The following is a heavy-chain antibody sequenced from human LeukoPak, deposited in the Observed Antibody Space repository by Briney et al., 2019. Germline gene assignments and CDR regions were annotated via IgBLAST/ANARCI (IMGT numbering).Heavy chain of an antibody. Sequence: SETLSLTCTVSGGSISSYYWSWIRQPPGKGLEWIGYIYYSGSTNYKPSLKSRVTISVDTSKNQFSLKLSSVTAADTAVYYCARDSGSGYYEAWGQGTLVTVSS. CDR3: ARDSGSGYYEA. CDR2: IYYSGST. J-gene: IGHJ5*02. CDR1: GGSISSYY. V-gene: IGHV4-59*01. D-gene: IGHD3-10*01.